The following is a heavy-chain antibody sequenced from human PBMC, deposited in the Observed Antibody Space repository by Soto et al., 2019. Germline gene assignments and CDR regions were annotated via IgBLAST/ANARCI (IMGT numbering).Heavy chain of an antibody. CDR2: ISWNSGNI. CDR1: GGSISSYY. Sequence: LSLTCTVSGGSISSYYWSWVRQAPGKGLEWVSGISWNSGNIGYADSVKGRFTISRDNAKNSLYLQMNSLRAEDTALYYCARGYSTADYWGQGTLVTVSS. CDR3: ARGYSTADY. D-gene: IGHD1-26*01. V-gene: IGHV3-9*01. J-gene: IGHJ4*02.